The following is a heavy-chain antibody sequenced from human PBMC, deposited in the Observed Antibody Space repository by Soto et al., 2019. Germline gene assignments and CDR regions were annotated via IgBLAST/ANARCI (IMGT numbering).Heavy chain of an antibody. CDR1: GGSFSGYY. V-gene: IGHV4-34*01. J-gene: IGHJ4*02. D-gene: IGHD3-22*01. CDR2: INHSGST. Sequence: SETLSLTCAVYGGSFSGYYWSWIRQPPGKGLEWIGEINHSGSTNYNPSLKSRVTISVDTSKNQFSLKLSSVTAADTAVYYCARGARIVVDSTLYYFDYWGQGTLVTVSS. CDR3: ARGARIVVDSTLYYFDY.